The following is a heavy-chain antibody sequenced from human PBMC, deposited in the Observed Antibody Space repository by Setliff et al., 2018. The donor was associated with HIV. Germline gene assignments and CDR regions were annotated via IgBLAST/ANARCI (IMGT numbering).Heavy chain of an antibody. Sequence: PSETLSLTCAVHGGSFNTYYWNWIRQPPGKGLEWIGEINHTVGTKYNPSLNSRVTISADTSTKEFSLRLNSVTAADPAVYYCTRVDCSGGSCYSPAYWGQGTLVTVSS. J-gene: IGHJ4*02. CDR3: TRVDCSGGSCYSPAY. CDR2: INHTVGT. D-gene: IGHD2-15*01. CDR1: GGSFNTYY. V-gene: IGHV4-34*01.